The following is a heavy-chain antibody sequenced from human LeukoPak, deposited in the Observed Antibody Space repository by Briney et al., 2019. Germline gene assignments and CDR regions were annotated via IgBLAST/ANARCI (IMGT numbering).Heavy chain of an antibody. V-gene: IGHV4-61*02. D-gene: IGHD1-26*01. CDR2: IYTSGST. J-gene: IGHJ5*02. CDR1: GGSISSGSYY. CDR3: ARGRGNWFDP. Sequence: SETLSLTCTVSGGSISSGSYYWSWIRQPAGKGLEWIGRIYTSGSTNYNPSLKSRVTLSVDTSKNQFSLKLSSVTAADTAVYYCARGRGNWFDPWGQGTLVTVSS.